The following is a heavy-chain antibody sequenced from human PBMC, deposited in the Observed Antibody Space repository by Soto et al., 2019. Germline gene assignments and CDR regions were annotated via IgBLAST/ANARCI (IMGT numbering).Heavy chain of an antibody. J-gene: IGHJ4*02. CDR1: GGSISSGCYS. D-gene: IGHD3-3*02. Sequence: SETLSLTCAVSGGSISSGCYSWSWIRQPPGKGQEWIGYIYHSGSTYYNPSLKGRVTISVDRSKNQFSLKLSSVTAADTAVYYCARGPPFSRWGQGTLVTVSS. CDR3: ARGPPFSR. CDR2: IYHSGST. V-gene: IGHV4-30-2*01.